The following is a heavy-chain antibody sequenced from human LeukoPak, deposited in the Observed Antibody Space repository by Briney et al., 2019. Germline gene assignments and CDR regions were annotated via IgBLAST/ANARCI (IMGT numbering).Heavy chain of an antibody. V-gene: IGHV4-59*01. D-gene: IGHD6-6*01. J-gene: IGHJ6*02. Sequence: SETLSLTCTVSGGSISSYYWSWIRQPPGKGLEWIGYISYSGSTNYNPSLKSRVTISVDTSKKQVSLNLSSVTAADTAVYYCARVAARYVGMDVWGQGTTVTVSS. CDR3: ARVAARYVGMDV. CDR2: ISYSGST. CDR1: GGSISSYY.